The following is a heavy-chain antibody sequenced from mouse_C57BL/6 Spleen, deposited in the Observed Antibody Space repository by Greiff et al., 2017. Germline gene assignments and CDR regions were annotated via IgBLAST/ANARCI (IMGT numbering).Heavy chain of an antibody. CDR1: GYTFTSYW. CDR2: IDPNSGGT. CDR3: AISTMITTRIFDD. J-gene: IGHJ2*01. Sequence: VQLQQPGAELVKPGASVKLSCKASGYTFTSYWLHWVKQRPGRGLEWIGRIDPNSGGTKYNEKFKSKATLTVDKPSSTAYMQLSSLTSEDSAVXYCAISTMITTRIFDDWGQGTTLTVSS. V-gene: IGHV1-72*01. D-gene: IGHD2-4*01.